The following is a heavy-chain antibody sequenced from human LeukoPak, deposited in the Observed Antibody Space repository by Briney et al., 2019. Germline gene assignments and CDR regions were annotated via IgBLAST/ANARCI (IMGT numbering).Heavy chain of an antibody. CDR2: INPNSGGT. CDR3: ARAVEEGYDYVWGSSDAFDI. J-gene: IGHJ3*02. Sequence: GASVKVSCKASGYTFTGYYMHWVRQAPGQGLEWMGWINPNSGGTNYAQKFQGRVTMTRDTSISTAYMELSRLRSDDTAVYYCARAVEEGYDYVWGSSDAFDIWGQGTMVTVSS. V-gene: IGHV1-2*02. D-gene: IGHD3-16*01. CDR1: GYTFTGYY.